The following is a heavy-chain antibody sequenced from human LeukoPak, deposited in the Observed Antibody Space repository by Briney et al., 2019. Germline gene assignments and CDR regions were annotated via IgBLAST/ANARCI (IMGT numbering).Heavy chain of an antibody. CDR2: IIPIFGTA. D-gene: IGHD3-22*01. CDR1: GGTFSSYA. Sequence: SVKVSCKASGGTFSSYAISWVRQAPGQGLEWMGGIIPIFGTANYAQKFQGRVTITTDESTSTAYMELSSLRSEDTAVYYCAIGVTMTVVVIPPLDYWGQGTLVTVSS. CDR3: AIGVTMTVVVIPPLDY. V-gene: IGHV1-69*05. J-gene: IGHJ4*02.